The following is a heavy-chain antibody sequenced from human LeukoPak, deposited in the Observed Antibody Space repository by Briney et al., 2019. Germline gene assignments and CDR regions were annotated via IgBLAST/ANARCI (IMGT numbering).Heavy chain of an antibody. Sequence: GASVKVSCKVSGYTLTELSMHWVRQAPGKGLEWMGGFDPEDGETIYAQKFQGRVTMTEGTSTDTAYMELSSLRSEDTAMYYCATEIASRVFDPWGQGTLVTVSS. CDR3: ATEIASRVFDP. CDR2: FDPEDGET. J-gene: IGHJ5*02. CDR1: GYTLTELS. V-gene: IGHV1-24*01. D-gene: IGHD2-21*01.